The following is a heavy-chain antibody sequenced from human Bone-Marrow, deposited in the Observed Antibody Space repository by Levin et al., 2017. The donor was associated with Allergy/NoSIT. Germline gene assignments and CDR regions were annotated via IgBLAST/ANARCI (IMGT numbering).Heavy chain of an antibody. Sequence: SETLSLTCAVYGGSFSGYYWSWIRQPPGKGLEWIGEINHSGSTNYNPSLKSRVTISVDTSKNQFSLKLSSVTAADTAVYYCARAQGTDTAMLTELDYWGQGTMVTGSS. V-gene: IGHV4-34*01. D-gene: IGHD5-18*01. CDR3: ARAQGTDTAMLTELDY. CDR2: INHSGST. CDR1: GGSFSGYY. J-gene: IGHJ4*02.